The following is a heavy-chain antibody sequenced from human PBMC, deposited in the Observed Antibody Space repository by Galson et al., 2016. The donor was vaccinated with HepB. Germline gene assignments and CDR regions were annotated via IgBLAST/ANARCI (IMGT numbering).Heavy chain of an antibody. V-gene: IGHV3-30*18. Sequence: SLRLSCAVSGFTFSGFGMHWVRQAPGKGLEWVAVISYDETYKYYADSVKGRFTISRDNSKNTLYLQMNSLRPEDTAVYYCAKDRPAYSGSYWGYFDYWGQGTLVTVSS. CDR1: GFTFSGFG. CDR2: ISYDETYK. D-gene: IGHD1-26*01. CDR3: AKDRPAYSGSYWGYFDY. J-gene: IGHJ4*01.